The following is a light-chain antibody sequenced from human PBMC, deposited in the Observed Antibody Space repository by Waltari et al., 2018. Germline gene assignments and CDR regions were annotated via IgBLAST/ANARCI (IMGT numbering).Light chain of an antibody. CDR3: SSYTTSRTYV. V-gene: IGLV2-14*01. J-gene: IGLJ1*01. CDR2: EVP. CDR1: NSDVGSYNF. Sequence: QSALTQPASVSGSPGQSITISCTGTNSDVGSYNFDSWYQQHPGEAPKLMIFEVPNRPSGVSNRFSGSKSGNTASLIISGLQGEDEADYYCSSYTTSRTYVFGTGTKVTVL.